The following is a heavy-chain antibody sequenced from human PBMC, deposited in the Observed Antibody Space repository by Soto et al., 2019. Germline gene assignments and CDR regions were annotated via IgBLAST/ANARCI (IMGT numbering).Heavy chain of an antibody. CDR1: GFTFSSYA. CDR3: AKDSIVVVPAALDY. Sequence: QPGGSLRLSCAASGFTFSSYAMSWVRQAPGKGLEWVSAISGSGGSTYYADSVKGRFTISRDNSKNTLYLQMNSLRAEDTSVYYCAKDSIVVVPAALDYWGQGTLVTVSS. J-gene: IGHJ4*02. D-gene: IGHD2-2*01. V-gene: IGHV3-23*01. CDR2: ISGSGGST.